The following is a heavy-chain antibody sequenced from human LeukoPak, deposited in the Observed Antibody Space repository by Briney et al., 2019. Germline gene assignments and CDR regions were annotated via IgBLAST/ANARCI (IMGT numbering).Heavy chain of an antibody. CDR3: ARGGDLTYCDFWSGYSTFDP. CDR1: GGSISSYY. J-gene: IGHJ5*02. V-gene: IGHV4-59*08. CDR2: IYYSGST. D-gene: IGHD3-3*01. Sequence: PSETLSLTCTVSGGSISSYYWSWIRQPPGKGLEWIGYIYYSGSTNYNPSLKSRVTISVDTSKNQFSLKLSSVTAADTAVYYCARGGDLTYCDFWSGYSTFDPWGQGTLVPVSS.